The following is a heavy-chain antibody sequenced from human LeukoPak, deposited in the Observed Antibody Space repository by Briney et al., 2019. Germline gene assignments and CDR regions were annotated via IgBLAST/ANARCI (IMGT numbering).Heavy chain of an antibody. V-gene: IGHV4-31*03. J-gene: IGHJ5*02. CDR1: GGSISSGGYY. Sequence: HPSQTLSLTRTVSGGSISSGGYYWSWIRQHPGKGLEWIGYIYYSGSTYYNPSLKSRVTISVDTSKNQFSLKLGSVTAADTAVYYCARLAGRGWLQLGDNNWFDPWGQGTLVTVSS. CDR2: IYYSGST. D-gene: IGHD5-24*01. CDR3: ARLAGRGWLQLGDNNWFDP.